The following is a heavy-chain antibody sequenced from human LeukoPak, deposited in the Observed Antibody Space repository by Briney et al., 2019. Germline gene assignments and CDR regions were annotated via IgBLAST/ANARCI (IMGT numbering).Heavy chain of an antibody. CDR2: IYPGDSDT. CDR1: GYSFTSYW. CDR3: ARRVQRWLHFDAFDI. Sequence: KAGESLKVSCKGSGYSFTSYWIGWVRQMPGKGLEWMGIIYPGDSDTRYSPSFQGQVTISADKSISTAYLQWSSLKASDTAMYYCARRVQRWLHFDAFDIWGQGTMVTVSS. D-gene: IGHD5-24*01. J-gene: IGHJ3*02. V-gene: IGHV5-51*01.